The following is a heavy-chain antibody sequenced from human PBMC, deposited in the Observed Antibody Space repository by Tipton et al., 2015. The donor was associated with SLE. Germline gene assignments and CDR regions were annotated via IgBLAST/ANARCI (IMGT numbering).Heavy chain of an antibody. V-gene: IGHV4-39*07. CDR1: GGSISSSFNY. CDR2: ISYSGSS. Sequence: TLSLTCTVSGGSISSSFNYWGWIRQPPGKGLEWIGSISYSGSSYYNPSLKGRGTMSLDTSKNQFSLKLSSVTAADTAVYYCAREEGSAFDIWGQGTMVTVSS. D-gene: IGHD1-26*01. CDR3: AREEGSAFDI. J-gene: IGHJ3*02.